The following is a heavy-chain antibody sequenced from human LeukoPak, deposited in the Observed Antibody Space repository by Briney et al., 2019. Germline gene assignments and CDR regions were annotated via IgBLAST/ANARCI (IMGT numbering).Heavy chain of an antibody. CDR3: ARGWGIYCSRTSCYFNWFDP. D-gene: IGHD2-2*01. V-gene: IGHV4-34*01. CDR1: GGSFSGYY. J-gene: IGHJ5*02. Sequence: SETLSLTCAVYGGSFSGYYWSWIRQPPGKGLEWIGEINHSGSTNYNPSLKSRVTISVDTSKNQFSLKLSSVTAADTAVYYCARGWGIYCSRTSCYFNWFDPWGEGTLVTVSS. CDR2: INHSGST.